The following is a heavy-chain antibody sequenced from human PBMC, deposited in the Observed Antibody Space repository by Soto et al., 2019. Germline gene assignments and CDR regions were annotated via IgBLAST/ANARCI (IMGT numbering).Heavy chain of an antibody. J-gene: IGHJ6*02. V-gene: IGHV4-38-2*02. CDR3: ARTFDYYGMDV. CDR1: GYSIVSGYY. Sequence: PSEILSLTCTVSGYSIVSGYYWAWIRQSPGKGLEWIGSIYHAGSVYYNPSLNSRVAVSLDTSKNHFSLKLTSVTAADTAVYYCARTFDYYGMDVWGQGTTVTVSS. CDR2: IYHAGSV.